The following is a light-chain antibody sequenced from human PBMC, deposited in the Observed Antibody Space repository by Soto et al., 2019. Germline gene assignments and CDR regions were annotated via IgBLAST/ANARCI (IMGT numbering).Light chain of an antibody. J-gene: IGKJ1*01. CDR3: QQYGTSRA. V-gene: IGKV3-20*01. CDR2: GAS. CDR1: QSVSSSY. Sequence: EIVLTQSPGTLSLSPGEKATLSCRASQSVSSSYLAWYQQKPGQAPRLLIYGASSRATGIPDRFSGSGSGTDFTLTINRLEPEDFALYYCQQYGTSRAFGQGTKVDIK.